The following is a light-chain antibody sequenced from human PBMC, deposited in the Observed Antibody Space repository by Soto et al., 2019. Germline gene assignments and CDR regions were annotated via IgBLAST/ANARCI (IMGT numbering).Light chain of an antibody. J-gene: IGKJ1*01. V-gene: IGKV3-15*01. Sequence: EIVMTQSPATLSVSPGETVSLSCRASQSVRTNLAWYQHKPGQSPRLLIYGASNRATGFPARFSGSGSGTELTLTISSLQSEDFAVYYCQQYNDNWPTFGQGTKVDI. CDR2: GAS. CDR1: QSVRTN. CDR3: QQYNDNWPT.